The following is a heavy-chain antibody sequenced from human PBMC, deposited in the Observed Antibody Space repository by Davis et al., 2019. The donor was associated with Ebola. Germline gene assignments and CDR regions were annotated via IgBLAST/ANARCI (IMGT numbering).Heavy chain of an antibody. CDR1: GGSISSSSYY. V-gene: IGHV4-39*07. J-gene: IGHJ4*02. CDR3: ARANSGSRKHDY. D-gene: IGHD1-26*01. CDR2: IYYSGST. Sequence: PSETLSLTCTVSGGSISSSSYYWGWIRQPPGKGLEWIGSIYYSGSTYYNPSLKSRVTISVDTSKNQFSLKLSSVTAADTAVYYCARANSGSRKHDYWGQGTLVTVSS.